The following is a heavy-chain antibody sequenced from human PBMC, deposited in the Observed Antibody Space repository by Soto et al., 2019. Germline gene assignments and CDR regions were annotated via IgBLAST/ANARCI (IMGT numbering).Heavy chain of an antibody. CDR3: ARGERYDTSGWFDP. J-gene: IGHJ5*02. V-gene: IGHV1-69*02. CDR1: GGTFSSYT. CDR2: IIPILGIA. D-gene: IGHD2-2*01. Sequence: QVQLVQSGAEVKKPGSSVKVSCKASGGTFSSYTISWVRQAPGQGLEWMGRIIPILGIANYAQKFQGRVTITADKSTSTAYMELSSLRSEDTAVYDCARGERYDTSGWFDPWGQGTLVTVSS.